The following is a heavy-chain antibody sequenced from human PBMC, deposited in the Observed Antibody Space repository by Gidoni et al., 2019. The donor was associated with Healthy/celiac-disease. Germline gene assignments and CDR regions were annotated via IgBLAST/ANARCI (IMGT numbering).Heavy chain of an antibody. CDR3: ARGPPYYYDSSGYYPNWFDP. Sequence: QVQLQESGPGLVKPSQTLSLTCPVSGGSISSGGYYWSWIRQHPGKGLEWIGYIYYSGSTYYNPSLKSRVTISVDTSKNQFSLKLSSVTAADTAVYYCARGPPYYYDSSGYYPNWFDPWGQGTLVTVSS. V-gene: IGHV4-31*03. D-gene: IGHD3-22*01. CDR2: IYYSGST. CDR1: GGSISSGGYY. J-gene: IGHJ5*02.